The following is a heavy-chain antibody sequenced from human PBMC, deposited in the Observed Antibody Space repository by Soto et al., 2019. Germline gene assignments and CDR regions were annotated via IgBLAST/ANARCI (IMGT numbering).Heavy chain of an antibody. CDR2: INPSGGST. V-gene: IGHV1-46*01. CDR1: GYTFTSYY. Sequence: ASVKVSCKASGYTFTSYYMYWVRQAPGQGLEWMGIINPSGGSTSYAQKFQGRVTMTRDTSTSTVYMELSSLRSEDTAVYYCFGEMATINPPFDFWGQGTLVTVSS. CDR3: FGEMATINPPFDF. D-gene: IGHD5-12*01. J-gene: IGHJ4*02.